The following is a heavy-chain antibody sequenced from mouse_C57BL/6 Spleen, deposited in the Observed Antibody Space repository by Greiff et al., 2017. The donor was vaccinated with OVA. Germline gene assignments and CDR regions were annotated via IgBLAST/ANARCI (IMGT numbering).Heavy chain of an antibody. CDR3: AWDYYSNLYYFDY. CDR2: IYPGDGDT. V-gene: IGHV1-82*01. D-gene: IGHD2-5*01. J-gene: IGHJ2*01. CDR1: GYAFSSSW. Sequence: VQLQESGPELVKPGASVKISCKASGYAFSSSWMNWVKQRPGKGLEWIGRIYPGDGDTNYNGKFKGKATLTADKSSSTAYMQLSSLTSEDSAVYFCAWDYYSNLYYFDYWGQGTTLTVSS.